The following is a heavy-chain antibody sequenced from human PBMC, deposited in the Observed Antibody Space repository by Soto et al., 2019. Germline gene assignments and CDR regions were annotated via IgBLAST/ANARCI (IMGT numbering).Heavy chain of an antibody. CDR1: SDSITTNNW. Sequence: QVQLQESGPGLVKPSGTLSLTCAISSDSITTNNWWSWVRQPPDKGLEWIGDIHYSGSTNYNPSLNSRVTISSDMSGKQSSLTLDSVTAADTALYYCATSGSSGNYYFFHYWGQGTLVTVSS. CDR3: ATSGSSGNYYFFHY. D-gene: IGHD6-6*01. CDR2: IHYSGST. V-gene: IGHV4-4*02. J-gene: IGHJ4*02.